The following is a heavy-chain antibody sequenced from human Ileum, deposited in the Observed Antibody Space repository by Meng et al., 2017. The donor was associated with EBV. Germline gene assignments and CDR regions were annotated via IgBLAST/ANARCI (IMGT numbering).Heavy chain of an antibody. D-gene: IGHD2-2*02. CDR1: GGSISSSDW. J-gene: IGHJ4*02. Sequence: QWQESGPVRRKPSETLALTRAVSGGSISSSDWWSWVRQPPGKGLEWIGEIYRGGGTNYNASLKSRVTISVDTSKNHFSLKLNSVTAADTAVYYCARVRVIPAAIGFDYWGQGTLVTVSS. CDR2: IYRGGGT. V-gene: IGHV4-4*02. CDR3: ARVRVIPAAIGFDY.